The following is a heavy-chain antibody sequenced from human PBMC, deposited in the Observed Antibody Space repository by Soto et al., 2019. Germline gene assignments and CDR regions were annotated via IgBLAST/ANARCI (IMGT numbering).Heavy chain of an antibody. V-gene: IGHV3-21*01. D-gene: IGHD2-15*01. CDR3: ARDSGGSGDSGSETDY. CDR1: GFTFSSYS. CDR2: ISSSSSYI. J-gene: IGHJ4*02. Sequence: EVQLVESGGGLVKPGGSLRLSCAASGFTFSSYSMNWVRQAPGKGLGWVSSISSSSSYIYYADSVKGRFTISRDNAKNSLYLQMNSLRAEDTAVYYCARDSGGSGDSGSETDYWGQGTLVTVSS.